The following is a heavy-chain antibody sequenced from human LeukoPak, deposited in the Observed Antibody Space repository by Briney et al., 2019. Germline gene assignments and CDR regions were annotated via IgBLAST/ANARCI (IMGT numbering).Heavy chain of an antibody. Sequence: ASETLSLTCTVSGGSISSFYWSWIRQPPGKGREWIGYIYYSGSTNYNPSLKSRVTISVDTSKNQFSLKLSSVTAADTAVYYCAREVVAAVGTVDYWGQGTLVTVSS. CDR2: IYYSGST. V-gene: IGHV4-59*01. J-gene: IGHJ4*02. CDR1: GGSISSFY. D-gene: IGHD6-13*01. CDR3: AREVVAAVGTVDY.